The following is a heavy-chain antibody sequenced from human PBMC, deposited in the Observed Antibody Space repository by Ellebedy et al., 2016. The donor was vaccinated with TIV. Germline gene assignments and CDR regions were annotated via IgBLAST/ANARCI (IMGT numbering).Heavy chain of an antibody. V-gene: IGHV3-30*03. CDR2: ISYDGSSK. CDR1: GFTFSSHG. Sequence: GGSLRLSXAASGFTFSSHGMNWVRQAPGKGLEWVAVISYDGSSKYYSDSVKGRFSISRDNSENTLYLQMNSLRAEDTAVYYCARDSNTDYYGSSGYPGYFDLWGRGTLVTVSS. D-gene: IGHD3-22*01. CDR3: ARDSNTDYYGSSGYPGYFDL. J-gene: IGHJ2*01.